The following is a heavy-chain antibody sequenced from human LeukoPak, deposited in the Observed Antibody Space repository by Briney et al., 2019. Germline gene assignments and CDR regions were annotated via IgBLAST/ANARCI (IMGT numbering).Heavy chain of an antibody. V-gene: IGHV3-64*01. J-gene: IGHJ6*02. D-gene: IGHD4-17*01. CDR3: ARFTGTVTTERFYYYYGMDA. CDR1: GFTFSSYA. Sequence: GGSLRLSCAASGFTFSSYAMHWVRQAPGKGLEYVSAISSNGGSTYYANSVKGRFTISRDNSKNTLYLQMGSLRAEDMAVYYCARFTGTVTTERFYYYYGMDAWGQGTTVTVSS. CDR2: ISSNGGST.